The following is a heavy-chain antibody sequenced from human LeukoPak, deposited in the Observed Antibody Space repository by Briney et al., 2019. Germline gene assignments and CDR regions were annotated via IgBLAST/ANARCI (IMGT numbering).Heavy chain of an antibody. D-gene: IGHD6-13*01. Sequence: AGGSLRLSCAASEFTFFRYAMNWVRQAPGKGREWVSYISSSSFKIGYADSVKGRFTISRDNSKNSLYLQMDSLRVEDTAVYYCVRDPSYGSSWYYYMDVWGKGTTVTVSS. V-gene: IGHV3-48*04. CDR3: VRDPSYGSSWYYYMDV. CDR1: EFTFFRYA. J-gene: IGHJ6*03. CDR2: ISSSSFKI.